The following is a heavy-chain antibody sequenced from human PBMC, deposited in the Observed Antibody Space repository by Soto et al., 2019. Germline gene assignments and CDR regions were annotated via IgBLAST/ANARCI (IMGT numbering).Heavy chain of an antibody. D-gene: IGHD1-1*01. CDR1: GFTFSSYA. CDR3: ARVAVEIATIHVFDY. CDR2: ISYDGSNK. V-gene: IGHV3-30-3*01. Sequence: QVQLVESRGGVVQPGRSLRLSCAASGFTFSSYAMHWVRQAPGKGLEWVAVISYDGSNKYYADSVKGRFTISRDNSKNTLYLQMNSLRAEDTAVYYCARVAVEIATIHVFDYWGQGTLVTVSS. J-gene: IGHJ4*02.